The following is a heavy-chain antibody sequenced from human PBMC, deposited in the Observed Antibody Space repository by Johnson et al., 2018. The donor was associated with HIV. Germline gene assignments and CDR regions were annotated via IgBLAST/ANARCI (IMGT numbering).Heavy chain of an antibody. Sequence: VQLVESGGGVVQPGRSLRLSCAASRFTFSSYGMHWVRQAPGKGLEWVANIKQDGSEKYYVVSVKGRFTISRDNSKNTLYLQMNSLRAEDTAVYYCARHYYDSSGYSLDAYDIWGQGTMVTVSS. CDR1: RFTFSSYG. V-gene: IGHV3-7*02. CDR2: IKQDGSEK. J-gene: IGHJ3*02. CDR3: ARHYYDSSGYSLDAYDI. D-gene: IGHD3-22*01.